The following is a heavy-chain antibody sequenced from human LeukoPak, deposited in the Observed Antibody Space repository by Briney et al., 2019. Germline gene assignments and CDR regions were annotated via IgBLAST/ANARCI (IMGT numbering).Heavy chain of an antibody. CDR1: GFTFSSYA. CDR2: ISGSGGST. CDR3: AKDKGAAGAFDI. D-gene: IGHD2-15*01. Sequence: PGGSLRLSRAASGFTFSSYAMSWVRQAPGKGLEWVSAISGSGGSTYYADSVKGRFTISRDNSKNTLYLQMNSLRAEDTAVYYCAKDKGAAGAFDIWGQGTMVTVSS. V-gene: IGHV3-23*01. J-gene: IGHJ3*02.